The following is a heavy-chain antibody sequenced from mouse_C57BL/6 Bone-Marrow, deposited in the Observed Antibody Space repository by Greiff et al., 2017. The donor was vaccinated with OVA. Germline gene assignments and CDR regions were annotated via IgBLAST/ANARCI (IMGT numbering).Heavy chain of an antibody. V-gene: IGHV1-54*01. CDR1: GYAFTNYL. CDR3: YGNYEGFAY. D-gene: IGHD2-1*01. CDR2: INPGRGGT. J-gene: IGHJ3*01. Sequence: QVQLQQSGAELVRPGTSVKVSCKASGYAFTNYLIEWVKQRPGQGLEWIGVINPGRGGTNYNEKFKGKATLTADKSSSTAYMQRSSLTSEDSAVYFCYGNYEGFAYWGQGTLVTVSA.